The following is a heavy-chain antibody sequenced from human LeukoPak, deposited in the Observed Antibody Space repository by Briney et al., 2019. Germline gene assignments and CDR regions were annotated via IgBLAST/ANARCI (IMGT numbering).Heavy chain of an antibody. Sequence: SETLSLTRTVSGYSISNGYYWGWIRQPPGKGLEWMASIRPDGHTYSNSSLRNQLTISADMSRNEFSLKLNSLTAADTAVYYCARQVATKGEWAFDVWGQGTVVTVSS. V-gene: IGHV4-38-2*02. D-gene: IGHD5-12*01. CDR3: ARQVATKGEWAFDV. CDR1: GYSISNGYY. CDR2: IRPDGHT. J-gene: IGHJ3*01.